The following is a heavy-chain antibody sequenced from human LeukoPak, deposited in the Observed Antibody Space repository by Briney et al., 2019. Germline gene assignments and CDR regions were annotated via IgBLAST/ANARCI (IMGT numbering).Heavy chain of an antibody. CDR3: ARAWFGDFEGSYGMDV. J-gene: IGHJ6*02. D-gene: IGHD3-10*01. CDR2: IYPNSGGT. V-gene: IGHV1-2*02. Sequence: ASVKVSCKPSGYTFTGYYMHWVRQAPGQGLEWMGWIYPNSGGTNYAQKFQGRVTMPRDTSIRTAYMELSRLRSDDTAVYYCARAWFGDFEGSYGMDVWGQGTTVTVSS. CDR1: GYTFTGYY.